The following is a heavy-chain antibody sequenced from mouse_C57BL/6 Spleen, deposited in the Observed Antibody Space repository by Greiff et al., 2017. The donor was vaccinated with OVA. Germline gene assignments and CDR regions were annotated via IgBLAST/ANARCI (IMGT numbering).Heavy chain of an antibody. J-gene: IGHJ3*01. V-gene: IGHV1-55*01. CDR2: IYPGSGST. D-gene: IGHD2-4*01. CDR3: AEYDYGNPWFAY. Sequence: QVQLQQPGAGLVKPGASVKMSCKASGYTFTSYWITWVKQRPGQGLEWIGDIYPGSGSTNYNEKFKSKATLTVDTSSSTAYMQLSSLTSEDSAVYYCAEYDYGNPWFAYWGQGTLVTVSA. CDR1: GYTFTSYW.